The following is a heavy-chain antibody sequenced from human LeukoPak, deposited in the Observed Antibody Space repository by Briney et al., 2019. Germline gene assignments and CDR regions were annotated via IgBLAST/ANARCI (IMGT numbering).Heavy chain of an antibody. CDR1: GVSFDDYY. J-gene: IGHJ4*02. CDR2: INHSGYT. Sequence: PSETLSLTCTVSGVSFDDYYWSWVRQTPGKGLEWIGEINHSGYTNDSPSLKSRVTLSIDTSRKQFSLNLRSVTVADAGIYYCTRMTTGHDYWGQGTLVTVSS. V-gene: IGHV4-34*01. CDR3: TRMTTGHDY. D-gene: IGHD4-17*01.